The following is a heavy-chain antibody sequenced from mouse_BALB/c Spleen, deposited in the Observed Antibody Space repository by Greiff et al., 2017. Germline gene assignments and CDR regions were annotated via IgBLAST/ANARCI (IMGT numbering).Heavy chain of an antibody. Sequence: EVKLMESGGGLVKLGGSLKLSCAASGFTFSSYYMSWVRQTPEKRLELVAAINSNGGSTYYPDTVKGRFTISRDNAKNTLYLQMSSLKSEDTALYYCARGAYYGNYGAMDYWGQGTSVTVSS. V-gene: IGHV5-6-2*01. CDR2: INSNGGST. CDR1: GFTFSSYY. J-gene: IGHJ4*01. D-gene: IGHD2-10*01. CDR3: ARGAYYGNYGAMDY.